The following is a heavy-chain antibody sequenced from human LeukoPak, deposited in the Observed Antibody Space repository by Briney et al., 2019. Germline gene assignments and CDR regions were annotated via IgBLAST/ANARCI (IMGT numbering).Heavy chain of an antibody. D-gene: IGHD3-22*01. Sequence: PGGSLRLSCAASGFSVSSNYMSWVRQAPGKGLEWVSVIYSGGSTYYADSVRGRFTISRDNSKNTLYLQMNTLRAEDTAVYYCARDSSDNSFDYWGQGTLVTVSS. CDR1: GFSVSSNY. CDR3: ARDSSDNSFDY. CDR2: IYSGGST. J-gene: IGHJ4*02. V-gene: IGHV3-53*01.